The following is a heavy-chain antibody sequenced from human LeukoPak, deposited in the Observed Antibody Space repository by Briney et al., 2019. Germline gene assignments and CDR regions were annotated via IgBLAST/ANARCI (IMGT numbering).Heavy chain of an antibody. CDR1: GYTFTSYG. Sequence: ASVKVSCKASGYTFTSYGISWVRQAPGQGLERMGWISAYNGNTNYAQKLQGRVTMTTDTSTSTAYMELRSLRSDDTAVYYCARPSAQDNWFDPWGQGTLVTVSS. V-gene: IGHV1-18*01. CDR2: ISAYNGNT. CDR3: ARPSAQDNWFDP. J-gene: IGHJ5*02.